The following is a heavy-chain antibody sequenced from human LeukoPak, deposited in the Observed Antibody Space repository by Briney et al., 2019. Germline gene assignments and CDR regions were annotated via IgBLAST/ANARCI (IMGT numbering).Heavy chain of an antibody. CDR3: ARDLAYYYDRNYD. V-gene: IGHV3-21*01. Sequence: GGSLRLSCVASGFTFSIYSMNWVRQAPGKGLEWVSSIDSSSYNIYYADSVKGRFTISRDNAQSSVFLQMNSLRAEDTAVYYCARDLAYYYDRNYDWGQGTLATVSS. J-gene: IGHJ4*02. CDR1: GFTFSIYS. D-gene: IGHD3-22*01. CDR2: IDSSSYNI.